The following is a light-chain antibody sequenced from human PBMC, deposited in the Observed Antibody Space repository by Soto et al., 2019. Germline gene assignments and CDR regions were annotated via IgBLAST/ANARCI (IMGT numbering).Light chain of an antibody. Sequence: DIQMTQSPSSLSASLGDRVTITCRASQSINNYLNWYQQEEGKAPKLLIYAATSLQSGVPSRFSGSGSGTEFTLTISSLGPGDFATYYCQQSYNSPYTFGLGTKLEIK. CDR3: QQSYNSPYT. J-gene: IGKJ2*01. CDR2: AAT. CDR1: QSINNY. V-gene: IGKV1-39*01.